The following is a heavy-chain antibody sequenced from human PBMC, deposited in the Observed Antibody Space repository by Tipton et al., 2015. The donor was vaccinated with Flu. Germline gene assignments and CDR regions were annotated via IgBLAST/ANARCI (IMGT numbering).Heavy chain of an antibody. J-gene: IGHJ4*02. V-gene: IGHV3-48*03. CDR1: GFTFSSYA. Sequence: SLRLSCTASGFTFSSYAMSWVRQASGKGLEWVSYISSGGNTISYADSVRGRFTISRDNTQKSLYLQLNSLRAEDTAIYYCATLTGDDYWGQGILVTVSS. D-gene: IGHD7-27*01. CDR2: ISSGGNTI. CDR3: ATLTGDDY.